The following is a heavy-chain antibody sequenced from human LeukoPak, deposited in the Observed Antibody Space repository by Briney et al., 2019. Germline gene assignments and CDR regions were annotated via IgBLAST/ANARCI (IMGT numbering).Heavy chain of an antibody. V-gene: IGHV3-30*02. CDR1: GFAFSNYG. CDR2: IRHVGSNE. CDR3: VKDWGVLPDYTADGFDI. J-gene: IGHJ3*02. D-gene: IGHD3-10*01. Sequence: GGSLRLSCVASGFAFSNYGMHWVRQAPGKGLEWVAFIRHVGSNEYYADSVGGRFAISRDNSQNTLHLQMNILRVEDTAVYYCVKDWGVLPDYTADGFDIWGPGTMVTVSS.